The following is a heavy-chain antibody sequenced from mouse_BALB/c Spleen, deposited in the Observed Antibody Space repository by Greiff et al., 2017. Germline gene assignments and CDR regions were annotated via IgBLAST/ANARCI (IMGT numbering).Heavy chain of an antibody. V-gene: IGHV1-9*01. CDR3: TRYDGYYVGAMDY. CDR1: GYTFNTFW. D-gene: IGHD2-3*01. J-gene: IGHJ4*01. Sequence: VQLQQSGAELMKPGASVKISCKTTGYTFNTFWIDWVKQRPGHGLEWIGEILPGTTSTNYIEKFKSKGTLTVDTSSSTAYMHLSSLTSEDSAVYYCTRYDGYYVGAMDYWGQGTSVTVSS. CDR2: ILPGTTST.